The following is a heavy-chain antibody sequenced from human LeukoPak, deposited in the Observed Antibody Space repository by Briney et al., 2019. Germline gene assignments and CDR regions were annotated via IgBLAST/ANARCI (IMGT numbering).Heavy chain of an antibody. D-gene: IGHD4-23*01. Sequence: PSQTLSLTCTVSGGSISSGSYYWSWIRQPAGKGLEWIGRIYTSGSTNYNPSLKSRVTISVDTSKNQFSLKLSSVTAADTAVYYCARARDGGNSLEYWGQGTPVTVSS. J-gene: IGHJ4*02. V-gene: IGHV4-61*02. CDR3: ARARDGGNSLEY. CDR1: GGSISSGSYY. CDR2: IYTSGST.